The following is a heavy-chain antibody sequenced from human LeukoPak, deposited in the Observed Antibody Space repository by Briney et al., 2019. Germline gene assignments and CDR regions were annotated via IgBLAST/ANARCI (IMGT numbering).Heavy chain of an antibody. J-gene: IGHJ4*02. CDR3: ATYSGSYYSALMH. D-gene: IGHD1-26*01. Sequence: SETLSLTCTVSGGSISSYYWGWIRQPPGKGLEWIGYIYYSGSTNYNPSLKSRVTISVDTSKNQFSLKLSSVTAADTAVYYCATYSGSYYSALMHWGQGTLVTVSS. V-gene: IGHV4-59*01. CDR1: GGSISSYY. CDR2: IYYSGST.